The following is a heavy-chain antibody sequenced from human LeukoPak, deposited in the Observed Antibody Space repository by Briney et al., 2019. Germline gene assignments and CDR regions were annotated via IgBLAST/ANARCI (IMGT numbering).Heavy chain of an antibody. D-gene: IGHD6-19*01. Sequence: PSETLSLTCAVYGGSFSGYYWSWIRQPPGKGLEWIGEINHSGSTNYNPSLKSRVTISVDTSKNQFSLKLSSVTAADTAVYYYARLGRYSSGWFPPDYWGQGTLVTVSS. J-gene: IGHJ4*02. CDR1: GGSFSGYY. CDR3: ARLGRYSSGWFPPDY. CDR2: INHSGST. V-gene: IGHV4-34*01.